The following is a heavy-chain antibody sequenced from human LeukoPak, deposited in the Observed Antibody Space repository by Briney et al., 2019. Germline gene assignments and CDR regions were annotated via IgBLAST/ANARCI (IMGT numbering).Heavy chain of an antibody. D-gene: IGHD6-13*01. CDR3: ARKGGAAAEHDAFDI. V-gene: IGHV4-39*07. CDR1: GGSISSSSYY. J-gene: IGHJ3*02. CDR2: IYYSGSI. Sequence: PSETLSLTCTVSGGSISSSSYYWGWIRQPPGKGLEWIGYIYYSGSIYYNPSLKSRVTMSVDTSKNQFSLKLSSVTAVDTAVYYCARKGGAAAEHDAFDIWGQGTMVTVSS.